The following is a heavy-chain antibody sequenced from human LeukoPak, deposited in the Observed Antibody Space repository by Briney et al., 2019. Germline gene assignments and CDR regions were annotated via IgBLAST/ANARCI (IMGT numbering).Heavy chain of an antibody. D-gene: IGHD6-13*01. CDR3: AKVLEQQLVPRNFDY. CDR2: ISGSGTST. CDR1: GFTFSSYS. Sequence: GGSLRLSCAASGFTFSSYSMNWVRQAPGKGLEWVSSISGSGTSTYYADSVKGRFTISRDNSKTTLYLQMNSLRAEDTAVYYCAKVLEQQLVPRNFDYWGQGTLVTVSS. J-gene: IGHJ4*02. V-gene: IGHV3-23*01.